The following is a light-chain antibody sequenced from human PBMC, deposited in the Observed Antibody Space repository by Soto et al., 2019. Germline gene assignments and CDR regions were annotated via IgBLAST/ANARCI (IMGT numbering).Light chain of an antibody. V-gene: IGKV1-5*01. Sequence: DIQMTQSPSTLSASVGDRVTLTCRASQSISSWLAWYQQKPGKAPKLLIYDASSLESGVPSRFSGSGSGTEFTLTISILQPDVFATYCYQKYNSWWTFGQGTKLEIK. CDR3: QKYNSWWT. CDR2: DAS. J-gene: IGKJ1*01. CDR1: QSISSW.